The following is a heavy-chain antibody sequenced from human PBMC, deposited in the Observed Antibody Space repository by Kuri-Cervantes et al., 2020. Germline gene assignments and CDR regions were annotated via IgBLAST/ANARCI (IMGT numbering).Heavy chain of an antibody. V-gene: IGHV4-59*01. D-gene: IGHD3-22*01. Sequence: SETLSLTCTVSGDSISTYYWSWIRQPPGEGLEWIANIYHSGSTYYNPSLKSRVTISIDTSKNQFSLKLTSVTAADTAVYYCARVPIHYYDSSPYWYYFDKWGQGTQVTVSS. CDR1: GDSISTYY. CDR2: IYHSGST. CDR3: ARVPIHYYDSSPYWYYFDK. J-gene: IGHJ4*02.